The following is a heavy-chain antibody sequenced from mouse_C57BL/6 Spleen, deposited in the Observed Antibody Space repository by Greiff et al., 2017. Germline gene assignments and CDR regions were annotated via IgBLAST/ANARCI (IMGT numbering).Heavy chain of an antibody. CDR2: IDPSDSET. D-gene: IGHD1-1*01. CDR1: GYTFTSYW. Sequence: QVQLQQPGAELVRPGSSVKLSCKASGYTFTSYWMNWVKQRPIQGLEWIGNIDPSDSETHYNQKFKDKATLTVDKSSSTAYMQLSSLTSEDSAVYYCARVYYYGSSPGWYFDVWGTGTTVTVSS. J-gene: IGHJ1*03. CDR3: ARVYYYGSSPGWYFDV. V-gene: IGHV1-52*01.